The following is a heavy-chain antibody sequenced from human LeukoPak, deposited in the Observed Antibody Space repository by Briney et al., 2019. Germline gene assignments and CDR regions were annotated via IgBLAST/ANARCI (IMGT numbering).Heavy chain of an antibody. CDR2: IIPIFGTA. CDR1: RRTFSSYA. V-gene: IGHV1-69*05. D-gene: IGHD3-10*01. Sequence: SVKVSCKASRRTFSSYAISWVRQAPGQGLEWMGGIIPIFGTANYAQKFQGRVTITTDESTSTAYMELSSLRSEDTAVYYCARAGITMVRGVIIPGAFDIWGQGTMVTVSS. CDR3: ARAGITMVRGVIIPGAFDI. J-gene: IGHJ3*02.